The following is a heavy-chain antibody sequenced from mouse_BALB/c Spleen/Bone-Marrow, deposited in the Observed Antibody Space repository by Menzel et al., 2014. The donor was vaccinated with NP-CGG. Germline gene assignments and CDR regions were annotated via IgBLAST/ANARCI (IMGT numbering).Heavy chain of an antibody. V-gene: IGHV2-2*02. CDR3: ARNNGGYYSWFTY. D-gene: IGHD2-3*01. Sequence: VQLQQSGPGLVQPSQRLSITCTVSGFSLTSYGVHWVRQSPGKGLEWLGVIWSGGSTDYNAAFISRLSISKDNSKSQVFFKMNSLQANDTAIYYCARNNGGYYSWFTYWGQGTLVTVSA. CDR1: GFSLTSYG. CDR2: IWSGGST. J-gene: IGHJ3*01.